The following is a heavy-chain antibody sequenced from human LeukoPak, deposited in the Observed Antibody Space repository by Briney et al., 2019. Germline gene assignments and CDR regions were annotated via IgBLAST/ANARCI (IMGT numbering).Heavy chain of an antibody. V-gene: IGHV3-49*04. Sequence: GGSLRLSCAASGFTFSSYAMSWVRQAPGKGLEWVGFIRSKAYGGTTEYAASVKGRFTISRDDSKSIAYLQMNSLKTEDTAVYYCTRGRYDILTGYYNPLFDYWGQGTLVTVSS. J-gene: IGHJ4*02. D-gene: IGHD3-9*01. CDR1: GFTFSSYA. CDR2: IRSKAYGGTT. CDR3: TRGRYDILTGYYNPLFDY.